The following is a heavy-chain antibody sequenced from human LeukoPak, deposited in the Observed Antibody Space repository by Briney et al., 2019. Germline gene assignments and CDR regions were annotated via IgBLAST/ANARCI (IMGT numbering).Heavy chain of an antibody. J-gene: IGHJ4*02. Sequence: SETLSLTCTVSVGSISSSSYYWGWIRQPPGKGLEWIGSIYYSGSPYYSPSLKSRVTISVRTSKNHFSLKLSSVTAADTAVYYCAVTTVTISEWGQGTLVTVSS. CDR2: IYYSGSP. D-gene: IGHD4-17*01. CDR3: AVTTVTISE. V-gene: IGHV4-39*02. CDR1: VGSISSSSYY.